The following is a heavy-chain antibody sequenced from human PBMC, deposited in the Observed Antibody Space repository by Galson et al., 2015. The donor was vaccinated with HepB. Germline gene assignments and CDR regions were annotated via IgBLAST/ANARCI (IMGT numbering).Heavy chain of an antibody. V-gene: IGHV3-23*01. Sequence: SLRLSCAASGFTFSDSAMSWVRQAPGKGLEWVSGISASGGSTYYADSVKGRFTISRDNSKNTLYLQMSSLGVEDTAVYFCANRRQYSTSSWNRGPFDISGQGTMVTVSS. CDR3: ANRRQYSTSSWNRGPFDI. D-gene: IGHD6-6*01. CDR2: ISASGGST. J-gene: IGHJ3*02. CDR1: GFTFSDSA.